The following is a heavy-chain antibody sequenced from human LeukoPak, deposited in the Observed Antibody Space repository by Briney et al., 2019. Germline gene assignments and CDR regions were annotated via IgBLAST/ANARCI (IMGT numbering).Heavy chain of an antibody. CDR2: INPNSGGT. CDR1: GYTFTGYY. Sequence: ASVKVSCKASGYTFTGYYMHWVRQAPGQGLEWMGWINPNSGGTNYAQKFQGRVTMTRDTSISTAYMELSRLRSDDTAVYYCARVRGYVWGSYRSTSLFDYWGQGTLVTVSS. V-gene: IGHV1-2*02. CDR3: ARVRGYVWGSYRSTSLFDY. D-gene: IGHD3-16*02. J-gene: IGHJ4*02.